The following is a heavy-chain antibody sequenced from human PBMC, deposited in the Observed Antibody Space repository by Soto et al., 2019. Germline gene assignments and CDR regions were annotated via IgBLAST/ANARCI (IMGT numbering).Heavy chain of an antibody. V-gene: IGHV4-39*01. CDR1: GGSISSSSYY. CDR2: IYYSGST. J-gene: IGHJ5*02. Sequence: QLQLQESGPGLVKPSETLSLTCTVSGGSISSSSYYWGWIRQPPGKGLEWIGSIYYSGSTYYNPSLKSRVTISVDTSKNQFSLKLSSVTAADTAVYYCARHVSSHMLAYYDFWRGYPRGWFDPWGQGTLVTVSS. D-gene: IGHD3-3*01. CDR3: ARHVSSHMLAYYDFWRGYPRGWFDP.